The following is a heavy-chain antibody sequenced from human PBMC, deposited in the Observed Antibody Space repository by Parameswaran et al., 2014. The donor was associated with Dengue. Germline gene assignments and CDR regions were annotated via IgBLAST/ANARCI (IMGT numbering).Heavy chain of an antibody. CDR2: ISSSGSTI. V-gene: IGHV3-48*03. J-gene: IGHJ4*02. CDR3: ARDRSPQSRELLVEETRGLFDY. D-gene: IGHD3-10*01. Sequence: KWIRQAPGKGLEWVSYISSSGSTIYYADSVKGRFTISRDNAKNSLYLQMNSLRAEDTAVYYCARDRSPQSRELLVEETRGLFDYWGQGTLVTVSS.